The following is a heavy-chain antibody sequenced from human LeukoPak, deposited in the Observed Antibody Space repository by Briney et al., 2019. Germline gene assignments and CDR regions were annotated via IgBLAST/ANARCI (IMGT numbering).Heavy chain of an antibody. V-gene: IGHV4-34*01. Sequence: SETLSLTCAVYGGSFSGYYWSWIRQPPGEGLEWIGEINHSGSTNYNPSLKSRVTISVDTSKNQFSLKLSSVTAADTAVYYCAREVRGYSYGYRPTELNWYIDVWGRGTLVTVSS. CDR3: AREVRGYSYGYRPTELNWYIDV. CDR2: INHSGST. D-gene: IGHD5-18*01. J-gene: IGHJ2*01. CDR1: GGSFSGYY.